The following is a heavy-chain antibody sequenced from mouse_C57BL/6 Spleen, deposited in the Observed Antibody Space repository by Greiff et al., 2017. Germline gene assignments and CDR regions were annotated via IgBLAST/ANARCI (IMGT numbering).Heavy chain of an antibody. V-gene: IGHV5-6*01. J-gene: IGHJ2*01. CDR2: ISSGGSYT. Sequence: EVQVVESGGDLVKPGGSLKLSCAASGFTFSSYGMSWVRQTPDKRLEWVATISSGGSYTYYPDRVKGRFTISRDNAKNTLYLQMSSLKSEDTAMDYCARLLSLRAWDYWGQGTTLTVSS. CDR3: ARLLSLRAWDY. CDR1: GFTFSSYG. D-gene: IGHD3-1*01.